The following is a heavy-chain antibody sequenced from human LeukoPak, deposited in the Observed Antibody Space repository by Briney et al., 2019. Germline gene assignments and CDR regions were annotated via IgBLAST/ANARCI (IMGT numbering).Heavy chain of an antibody. D-gene: IGHD3-22*01. CDR3: ARDPYDYDISGLLTPYYFDY. Sequence: GGSLRPSRAPSGFTFSSYGMHWVRQAPGKGLECVAVIWFDGSNKYYADSVKGRFTISRDNSKNTLYLQMNSLRAEDTAVYYCARDPYDYDISGLLTPYYFDYWGQGTLVTVSS. V-gene: IGHV3-33*01. CDR2: IWFDGSNK. J-gene: IGHJ4*02. CDR1: GFTFSSYG.